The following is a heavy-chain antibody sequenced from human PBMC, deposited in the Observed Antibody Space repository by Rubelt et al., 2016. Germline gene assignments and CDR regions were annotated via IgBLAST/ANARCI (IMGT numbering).Heavy chain of an antibody. Sequence: EVQLVESGGGLVQPGGSLRLSCAASGFTFSSYWMHWVRQAPGKGLVWVSRINSDGSSTSYADSVKGRFTISRDNSKNTLYLQMNSLRAEDTAVYYCAKVPIRTVTSTFDYWGQGTLVTVSS. J-gene: IGHJ4*02. CDR1: GFTFSSYW. V-gene: IGHV3-74*01. CDR2: INSDGSST. CDR3: AKVPIRTVTSTFDY. D-gene: IGHD4-17*01.